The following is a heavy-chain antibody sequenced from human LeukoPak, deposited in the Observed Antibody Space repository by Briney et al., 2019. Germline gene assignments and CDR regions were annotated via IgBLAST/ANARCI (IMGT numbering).Heavy chain of an antibody. CDR1: GFTFSISA. CDR3: TKGGSYAPLDY. Sequence: GGSLRLSCAASGFTFSISAMTWVREAPGKGLEWVSAINSGGDDTVHADSVKGRLTISRDNSKNTLYLQMNSLRAEDTAIYYCTKGGSYAPLDYWGQGTLVTVSS. J-gene: IGHJ4*02. CDR2: INSGGDDT. D-gene: IGHD1-26*01. V-gene: IGHV3-23*01.